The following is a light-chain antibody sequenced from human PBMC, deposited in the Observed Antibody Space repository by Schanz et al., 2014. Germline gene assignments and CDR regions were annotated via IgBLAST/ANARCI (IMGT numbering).Light chain of an antibody. CDR2: DVS. J-gene: IGLJ3*02. V-gene: IGLV2-14*01. Sequence: QSALTQPASVSGSPGQSITISCTGTSSDVGGYNYVSWYQQHPGKAPKLMIYDVSNRPSGVSNRFSGSKSGNTASLTISGLQAEDEADYYCQSLDSSLSNSIVFGGGTKLTVL. CDR1: SSDVGGYNY. CDR3: QSLDSSLSNSIV.